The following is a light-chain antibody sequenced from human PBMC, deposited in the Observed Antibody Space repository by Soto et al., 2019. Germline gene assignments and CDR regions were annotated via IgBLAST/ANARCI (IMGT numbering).Light chain of an antibody. CDR3: QQYGSSPLT. V-gene: IGKV3-20*01. CDR2: GAS. CDR1: QSVSSSY. Sequence: EIVLTQSPGTLSLSPGERATLSCRASQSVSSSYLAWYQQKPGQAPRLLISGASRRAAGIPDRFSGSGSGTDFALTIRRLEPEDFALYYCQQYGSSPLTFGGWTKVEIK. J-gene: IGKJ4*01.